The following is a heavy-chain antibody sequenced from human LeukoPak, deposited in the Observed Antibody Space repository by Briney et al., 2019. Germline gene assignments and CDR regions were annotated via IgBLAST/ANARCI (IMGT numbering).Heavy chain of an antibody. CDR2: IIPIFGTA. CDR3: ARDIRLYSDAPYGIDI. J-gene: IGHJ6*02. D-gene: IGHD6-13*01. Sequence: ASVNVSWKASGGTFSSYDMSWVRQAPGQGFEWTGGIIPIFGTANYAQKFQGRVTITADESTSTAYMELSSLRSEDTAVYYCARDIRLYSDAPYGIDIWGQGTTVTVSS. CDR1: GGTFSSYD. V-gene: IGHV1-69*13.